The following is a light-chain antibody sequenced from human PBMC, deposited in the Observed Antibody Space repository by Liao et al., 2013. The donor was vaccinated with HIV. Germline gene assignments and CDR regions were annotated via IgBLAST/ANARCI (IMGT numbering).Light chain of an antibody. CDR3: QSADSSGTCPV. J-gene: IGLJ3*02. CDR1: YLEDKH. CDR2: EDT. Sequence: SYELTQPPSVSVSPGQTATITCYGVYLEDKHVSWYQQRPGHSPILVIYEDTKRPSGIPERFSGSSSGTTVTLTISGVQAEDEADYYCQSADSSGTCPVFGGGTKLTVL. V-gene: IGLV3-25*03.